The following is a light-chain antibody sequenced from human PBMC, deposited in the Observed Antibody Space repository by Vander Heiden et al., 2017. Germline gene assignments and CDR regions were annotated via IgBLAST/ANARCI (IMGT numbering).Light chain of an antibody. J-gene: IGLJ3*02. CDR2: GNR. Sequence: QSVLTQPPSASGTPGQRVTISCSGSSSNIGSNTVNWYQQLPGTAPKLLIYGNRQRPSGVPDRFSGSKSGTSASLAISGLQSEDEADYYCAAWDDTLKGVFGGGTKLTVL. CDR3: AAWDDTLKGV. CDR1: SSNIGSNT. V-gene: IGLV1-44*01.